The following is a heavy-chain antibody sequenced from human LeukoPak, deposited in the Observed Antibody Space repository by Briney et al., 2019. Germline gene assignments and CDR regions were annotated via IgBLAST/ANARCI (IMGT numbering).Heavy chain of an antibody. CDR1: DGSISSYY. V-gene: IGHV4-59*01. CDR3: ARDVGPGGNSAMVPWNY. CDR2: IYYSGST. D-gene: IGHD5-18*01. Sequence: PSETLSLTCTVSDGSISSYYWSWLRQPPGKGLEWIGYIYYSGSTNYNPSLKSRVTISVDTSKNQFSLKLSSVTAADMAVYCCARDVGPGGNSAMVPWNYWGQGTLVTVSS. J-gene: IGHJ4*02.